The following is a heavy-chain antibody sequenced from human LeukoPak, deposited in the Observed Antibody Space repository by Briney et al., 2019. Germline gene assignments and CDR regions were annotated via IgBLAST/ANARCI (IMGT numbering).Heavy chain of an antibody. V-gene: IGHV1-58*02. CDR3: ATGSGWYSPDY. Sequence: ASVKVSCKSSGFTFTSSPMRWVRQARGQRLEWIGWIVVGSGNTNYAQKFQERVTITRDVSTNTAYMELSSLRSEDTAVYYCATGSGWYSPDYWGQGTLVTVSS. CDR1: GFTFTSSP. J-gene: IGHJ4*02. CDR2: IVVGSGNT. D-gene: IGHD6-19*01.